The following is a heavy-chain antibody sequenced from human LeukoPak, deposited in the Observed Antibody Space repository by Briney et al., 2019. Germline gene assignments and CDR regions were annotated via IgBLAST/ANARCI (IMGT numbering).Heavy chain of an antibody. CDR3: ARGGGLDV. J-gene: IGHJ6*02. Sequence: GGSLRLSCAASGFPFSSYSMTWVRQAPGKGLEWVASINHNGNVNYYVDSVKGRFTISRDNAKNSLYLQMSNLRAEDTAVYFCARGGGLDVWGQGATVTVSS. CDR2: INHNGNVN. V-gene: IGHV3-7*03. CDR1: GFPFSSYS. D-gene: IGHD3-16*01.